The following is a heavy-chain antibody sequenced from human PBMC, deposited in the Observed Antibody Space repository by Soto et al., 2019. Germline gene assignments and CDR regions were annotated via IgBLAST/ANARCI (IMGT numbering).Heavy chain of an antibody. D-gene: IGHD2-15*01. CDR3: ARGYSSGGNGLDV. J-gene: IGHJ6*02. Sequence: PGGSLRLSCAASGFTVSDNYMNWVRQAPGKGLEWVSVIYSGGSTYYTDSVKGRFTISRDNSKNTLYLQMNSLRAEDTAVYYCARGYSSGGNGLDVWGQGTTVTVYS. CDR1: GFTVSDNY. V-gene: IGHV3-53*01. CDR2: IYSGGST.